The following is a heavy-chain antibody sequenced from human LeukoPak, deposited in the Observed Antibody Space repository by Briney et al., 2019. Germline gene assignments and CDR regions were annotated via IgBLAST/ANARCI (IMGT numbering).Heavy chain of an antibody. D-gene: IGHD3-3*01. CDR2: ISPDGSTT. CDR1: GFTFISNW. V-gene: IGHV3-74*01. CDR3: ARDFDFWSAI. J-gene: IGHJ4*02. Sequence: GGSWGFSFAASGFTFISNWSNWFGQAPGKGLVWVSRISPDGSTTGHADSVKGRFTLSRDNAKNTLYLQMSSLRAEDTALYYCARDFDFWSAIWGQGTLVTVSS.